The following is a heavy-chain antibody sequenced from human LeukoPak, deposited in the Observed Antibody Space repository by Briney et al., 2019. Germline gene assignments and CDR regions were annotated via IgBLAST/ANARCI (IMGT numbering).Heavy chain of an antibody. V-gene: IGHV7-4-1*02. CDR1: GYTFTNYP. Sequence: RASVKVSCKASGYTFTNYPMNWVRQAPGQGLEWMGWINTNTGNPTYAQGFTERFVFSWDTSVNTAYLQINSLKPEDTAVYFCARDTYCSGGRCYSRVGYWGQRTVVTVSS. J-gene: IGHJ4*02. D-gene: IGHD2-15*01. CDR2: INTNTGNP. CDR3: ARDTYCSGGRCYSRVGY.